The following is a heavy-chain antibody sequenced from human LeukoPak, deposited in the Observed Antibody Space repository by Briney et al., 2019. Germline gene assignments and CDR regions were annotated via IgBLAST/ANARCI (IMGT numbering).Heavy chain of an antibody. CDR2: IYSGGST. V-gene: IGHV3-53*04. CDR1: GFTFSSYA. D-gene: IGHD3-10*01. J-gene: IGHJ6*02. CDR3: ARDHITMVRGVITSYYGMDV. Sequence: PGGSLRLSCAASGFTFSSYAMSGVRQAPGKGLEWVSVIYSGGSTYYADCVKGRFTISRHNSKNTLYLQMNSLRAEDTAVYYCARDHITMVRGVITSYYGMDVWGQGTTVTVSS.